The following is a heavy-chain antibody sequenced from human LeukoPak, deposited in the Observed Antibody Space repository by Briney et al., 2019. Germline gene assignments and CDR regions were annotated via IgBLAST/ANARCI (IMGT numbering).Heavy chain of an antibody. V-gene: IGHV3-7*01. CDR1: GFPFNSFW. CDR3: APSSNAPGHH. CDR2: RREAGTAH. Sequence: GGPLRLSCAASGFPFNSFWMSWVRQAAGKGLEWVAKRREAGTAHYYVDSVKGRFTLSRDNDKNSLNLQMNRPRAEDTAVYYCAPSSNAPGHHWGQGTLVTVSS. J-gene: IGHJ5*02. D-gene: IGHD2-2*01.